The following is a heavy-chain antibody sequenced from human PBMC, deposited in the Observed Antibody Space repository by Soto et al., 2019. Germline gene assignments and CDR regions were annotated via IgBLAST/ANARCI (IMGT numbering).Heavy chain of an antibody. D-gene: IGHD7-27*01. CDR2: MNPESGST. V-gene: IGHV1-8*01. CDR1: GYTFTSYD. Sequence: ASVKVSCKASGYTFTSYDINWVRQAAGQGLEWMGWMNPESGSTGYVQKFQGRVSMTRDTSLMTAHLELSSLTSEDTAVYYCARSGRGTGVEFDHWGQGTPVTVSS. J-gene: IGHJ4*02. CDR3: ARSGRGTGVEFDH.